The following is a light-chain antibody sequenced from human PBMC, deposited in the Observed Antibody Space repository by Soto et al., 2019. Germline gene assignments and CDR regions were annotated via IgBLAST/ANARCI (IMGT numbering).Light chain of an antibody. J-gene: IGKJ1*01. Sequence: EIVLTQSPGTLSLSPGERATLSCRASQSVSSSYLAWYQQKPGQAPGLLIYGASSRATGIPDRFSGSGSGTDFTLTISRLEPEDLAVYYCQQYGSSRPFGQGTKVEIK. V-gene: IGKV3-20*01. CDR3: QQYGSSRP. CDR1: QSVSSSY. CDR2: GAS.